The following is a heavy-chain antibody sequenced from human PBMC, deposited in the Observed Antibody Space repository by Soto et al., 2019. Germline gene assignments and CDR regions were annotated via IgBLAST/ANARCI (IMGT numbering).Heavy chain of an antibody. V-gene: IGHV4-61*01. CDR2: IYYTGST. D-gene: IGHD3-3*02. J-gene: IGHJ4*02. Sequence: SETLSLTCTVSGGSVNSDNFYWSWIRQPPGRGLEWIGYIYYTGSTNYNPSLKSRVTISIDTSRNQFSLKLSSVTAADTAVYYCAREFSDSPEAFDSWGQGSLVTVSS. CDR3: AREFSDSPEAFDS. CDR1: GGSVNSDNFY.